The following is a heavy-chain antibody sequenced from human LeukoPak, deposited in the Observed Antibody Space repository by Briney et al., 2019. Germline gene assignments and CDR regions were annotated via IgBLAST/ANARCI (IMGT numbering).Heavy chain of an antibody. J-gene: IGHJ6*03. CDR2: IYSTGST. CDR3: ARMSYDRTGEGRANLYYYYMAV. D-gene: IGHD3-3*01. CDR1: GGSVSGYY. V-gene: IGHV4-4*07. Sequence: SETLSLTCTVSGGSVSGYYSSWIRQPAGKGLGWMGRIYSTGSTDYNASLKSRVTMSVDTSKNQFSLKLSSVTAADTAVYYCARMSYDRTGEGRANLYYYYMAVWGQRDHGHCLL.